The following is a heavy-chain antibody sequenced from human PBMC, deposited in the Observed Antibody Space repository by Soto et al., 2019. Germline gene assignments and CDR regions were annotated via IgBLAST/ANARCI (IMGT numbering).Heavy chain of an antibody. D-gene: IGHD3-10*01. V-gene: IGHV5-51*01. CDR3: ARSFFPSGSYYNVNYYMDV. Sequence: GEALQISCKGPGYSFTSYWIGWVRQMPGKGLEWMGIIYPGDSDTRYSPSFQGQVTISADKSISTAYLQWSSLKASDTAMYYCARSFFPSGSYYNVNYYMDVWGKGTTVTVSS. J-gene: IGHJ6*03. CDR1: GYSFTSYW. CDR2: IYPGDSDT.